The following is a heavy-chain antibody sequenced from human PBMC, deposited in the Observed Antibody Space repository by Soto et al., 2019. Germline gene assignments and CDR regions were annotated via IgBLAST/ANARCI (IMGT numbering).Heavy chain of an antibody. CDR2: ISGSGGST. D-gene: IGHD3-10*01. J-gene: IGHJ5*02. V-gene: IGHV3-23*01. CDR1: GFTFSSYA. CDR3: ARDTPKYYYGSGINWFDP. Sequence: GGSLRLSCAASGFTFSSYAMSWVRQAPGKGLEWVSAISGSGGSTYYADSVKGRFTISRDNAKNSLYLQMNSLRAEDTAVYYCARDTPKYYYGSGINWFDPWGQGTLVTVSS.